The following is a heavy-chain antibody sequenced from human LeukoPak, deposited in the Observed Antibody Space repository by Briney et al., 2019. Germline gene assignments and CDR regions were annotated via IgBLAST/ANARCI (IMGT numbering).Heavy chain of an antibody. J-gene: IGHJ6*03. CDR2: INPNSGGT. CDR1: GYTFTNYY. V-gene: IGHV1-2*02. D-gene: IGHD2-15*01. CDR3: ARDDAGYCSGGSCYLGYYYYYMDV. Sequence: ASVKVSCKASGYTFTNYYIHWVPQAPGQGLEWMGWINPNSGGTNHAQKFQGRVTMTRDTSISTAYMELSRLRSDETAVYYCARDDAGYCSGGSCYLGYYYYYMDVWGKGTTVTVSS.